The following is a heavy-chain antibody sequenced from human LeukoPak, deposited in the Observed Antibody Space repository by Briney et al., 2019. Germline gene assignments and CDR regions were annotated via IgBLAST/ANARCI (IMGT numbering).Heavy chain of an antibody. D-gene: IGHD3-10*01. CDR2: ISDSAGST. CDR3: AKRGVVIRVVLVGFHKEAYYFDS. V-gene: IGHV3-23*01. CDR1: GITLSNYG. Sequence: GGSLRLSCAVSGITLSNYGMSWVRQAPGKGLEWVAGISDSAGSTNYADSVKGRFTISRDNPKNTLYLQMNSLRAEDTAVYFCAKRGVVIRVVLVGFHKEAYYFDSWGQGALVTVSS. J-gene: IGHJ4*02.